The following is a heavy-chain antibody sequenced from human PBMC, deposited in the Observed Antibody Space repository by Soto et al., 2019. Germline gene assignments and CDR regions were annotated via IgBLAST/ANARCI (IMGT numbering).Heavy chain of an antibody. CDR1: GYTFTNND. J-gene: IGHJ5*02. D-gene: IGHD5-18*01. Sequence: QVQLVQSGAEVKKPGASVKVSCKASGYTFTNNDVSWVRQATGQGLEWMGWMNPGSGDTGYAQNFQGRVTMTRDISIATDYMELNSLTSEDTAIYYCARMESFGSLNWFDPWGQGTLVTVSS. CDR3: ARMESFGSLNWFDP. V-gene: IGHV1-8*02. CDR2: MNPGSGDT.